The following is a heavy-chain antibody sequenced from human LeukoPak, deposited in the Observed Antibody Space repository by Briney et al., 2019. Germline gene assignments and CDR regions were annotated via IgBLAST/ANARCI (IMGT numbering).Heavy chain of an antibody. CDR2: IIPVLGIA. CDR1: GGTFSSYA. V-gene: IGHV1-69*04. J-gene: IGHJ6*02. D-gene: IGHD3-10*01. Sequence: ASVKVSCKASGGTFSSYAISWVRQAPGQGLEWMGRIIPVLGIANYAQKFKGRVTITADKSTSTAYMELSSLRSEDTAVYYCARDMVRGVPHTIHYYGMDVWGQGTTVTASS. CDR3: ARDMVRGVPHTIHYYGMDV.